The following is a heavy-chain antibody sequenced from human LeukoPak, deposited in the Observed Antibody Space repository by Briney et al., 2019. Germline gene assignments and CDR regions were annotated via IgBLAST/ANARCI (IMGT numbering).Heavy chain of an antibody. CDR1: GYTFTSYG. CDR3: ARNSGSGLDH. J-gene: IGHJ4*02. V-gene: IGHV1-46*01. D-gene: IGHD1-26*01. CDR2: IDPSVGST. Sequence: ASVKVSCKASGYTFTSYGISWVRQAPGQGLEWMGLIDPSVGSTSNAQKFQGRITMTRDTSTSTVFMELTSLTSEDTAVYYCARNSGSGLDHWGQGTLVTVSS.